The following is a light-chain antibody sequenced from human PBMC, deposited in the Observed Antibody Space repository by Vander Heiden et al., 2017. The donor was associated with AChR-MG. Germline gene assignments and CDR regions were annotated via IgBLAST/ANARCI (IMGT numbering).Light chain of an antibody. CDR3: QQYGTSPRA. V-gene: IGKV3-20*01. CDR1: QSVSSRY. CDR2: DAS. J-gene: IGKJ1*01. Sequence: DILLTQPPGTLSLSPGERATLPCRASQSVSSRYVAWFKPEPGQAPMLLNYDASSRATGIPDRFSGSGSRTDFTLTSSILEPEDFAVYYCQQYGTSPRAFGQGTKVEIK.